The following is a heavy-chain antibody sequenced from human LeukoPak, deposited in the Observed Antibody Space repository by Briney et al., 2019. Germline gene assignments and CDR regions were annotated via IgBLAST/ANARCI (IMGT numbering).Heavy chain of an antibody. CDR3: ASSRYRSGAFDI. CDR1: GFTFSSYA. J-gene: IGHJ3*02. CDR2: IGYDGTNI. Sequence: GGSLRLSCAASGFTFSSYAMHWVRQAPGQGLEWVAVIGYDGTNIYYADSVKGRFTISRDNSKNTLYLQMNSLRAEDTAVYYCASSRYRSGAFDIWGQGTMVTVSS. V-gene: IGHV3-30-3*01. D-gene: IGHD6-25*01.